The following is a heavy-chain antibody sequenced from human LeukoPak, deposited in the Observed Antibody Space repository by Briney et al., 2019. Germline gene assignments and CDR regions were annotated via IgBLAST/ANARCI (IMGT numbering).Heavy chain of an antibody. V-gene: IGHV3-30*18. D-gene: IGHD6-13*01. J-gene: IGHJ4*02. Sequence: GGSLRLSCAASGFTFSSYGMHWVRQAPGKGREWVAVISYDGNNKYYADSVKGRFTISRDNSQNTLYLQMTSLRAEDTAVYYCAKDRVTAAGYYFDYWGQGTLVTVSS. CDR3: AKDRVTAAGYYFDY. CDR2: ISYDGNNK. CDR1: GFTFSSYG.